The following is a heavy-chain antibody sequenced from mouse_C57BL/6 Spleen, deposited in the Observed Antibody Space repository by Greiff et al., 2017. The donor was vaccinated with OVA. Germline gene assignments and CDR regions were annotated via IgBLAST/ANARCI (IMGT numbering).Heavy chain of an antibody. CDR2: ISDGGSYT. J-gene: IGHJ2*01. V-gene: IGHV5-4*01. CDR3: AREGNGSIPYYFDY. CDR1: GFTFSSYA. D-gene: IGHD1-1*01. Sequence: VQLKESGGGLVKPGGSLKLSCAASGFTFSSYAMSWVRQTPEKRLEWVATISDGGSYTYYPDNVKGRFTISRDNAKNNLYLQMSHLKSEDTAMYYCAREGNGSIPYYFDYWGQGTTLTVSS.